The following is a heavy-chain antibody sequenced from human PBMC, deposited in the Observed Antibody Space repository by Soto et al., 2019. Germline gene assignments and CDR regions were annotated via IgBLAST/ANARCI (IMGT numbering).Heavy chain of an antibody. CDR3: XXXXXXXXXXXXYXMDV. J-gene: IGHJ6*02. CDR2: ISGSGGST. CDR1: GFTFSSYA. Sequence: EVQLLESGGGLVQPGGSLRLSCAASGFTFSSYAMSWVRQAPGKGLEWVSAISGSGGSTYYADSVKGRFTIYRDNSKXXXXXXXXXXXXXXXXXXXXXXXXXXXXXXXXYXMDVWGQGTTVTVSS. V-gene: IGHV3-23*01.